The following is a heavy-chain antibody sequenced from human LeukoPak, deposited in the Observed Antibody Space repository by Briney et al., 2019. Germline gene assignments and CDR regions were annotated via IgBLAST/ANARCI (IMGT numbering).Heavy chain of an antibody. CDR2: INHSGST. CDR1: GGSFSGYY. V-gene: IGHV4-34*01. J-gene: IGHJ3*02. CDR3: ARRQGHADDAFDI. Sequence: SETLSLTCAVYGGSFSGYYWSWIRQPPGKGLEWIGEINHSGSTNYNPSLKSRVTISVDTSKNQFSLKLSSVTAADTAVYYCARRQGHADDAFDIWGQGTMVTVSS.